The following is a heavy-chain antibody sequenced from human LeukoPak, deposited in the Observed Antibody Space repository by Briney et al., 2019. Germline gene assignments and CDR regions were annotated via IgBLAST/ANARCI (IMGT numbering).Heavy chain of an antibody. V-gene: IGHV4-59*01. Sequence: PSETLSLTCTVAGGSITSYYWSWIRQPPGKGLEWAGYIYYRGSTNYNPSLKSRVTISVDTSKNQFSLKLSSVTAADTAVYYCARVGAASSGYIGYYFDYWGQGTLVTVSS. CDR3: ARVGAASSGYIGYYFDY. J-gene: IGHJ4*02. D-gene: IGHD3-22*01. CDR1: GGSITSYY. CDR2: IYYRGST.